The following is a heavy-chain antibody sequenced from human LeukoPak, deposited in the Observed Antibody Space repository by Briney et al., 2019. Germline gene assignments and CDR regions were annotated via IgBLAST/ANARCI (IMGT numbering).Heavy chain of an antibody. V-gene: IGHV4-59*01. J-gene: IGHJ4*02. CDR3: ARGGMYSSSWYDLTYFDY. CDR1: GGSISSYY. D-gene: IGHD6-13*01. CDR2: IYYSGST. Sequence: SETLSLTCTVSGGSISSYYWSWIRQPPGKGLEWIGYIYYSGSTNYNPSLKSRVTISVDTSKNQFSLKLSSVTAADTAVYYCARGGMYSSSWYDLTYFDYWGQGTLVTVSS.